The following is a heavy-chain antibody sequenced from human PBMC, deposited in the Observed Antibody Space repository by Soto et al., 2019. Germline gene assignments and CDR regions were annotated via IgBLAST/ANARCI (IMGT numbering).Heavy chain of an antibody. D-gene: IGHD5-12*01. CDR1: GGTFSSYA. Sequence: VASVKVSCKASGGTFSSYAISWVRQAPGQGHERKGGIIPIFDTANYAQKFQGRVTITADESTSTAYMELSSLRSEDTAVYYCAREGREMATIDGDAFDIWGQGTMVTVSS. V-gene: IGHV1-69*13. CDR2: IIPIFDTA. J-gene: IGHJ3*02. CDR3: AREGREMATIDGDAFDI.